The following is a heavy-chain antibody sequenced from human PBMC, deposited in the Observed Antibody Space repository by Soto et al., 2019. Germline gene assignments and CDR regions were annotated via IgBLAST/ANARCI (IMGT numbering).Heavy chain of an antibody. Sequence: ASVKVSCKASGYTFTSYDINWVRQAPGQGPEWMGWISGYNGHTKYAQKFQGRVTMTTDTSTSTVYMDLRSLRSDDTAVYYCAREGEMPYYYYGLDVWGQGTTVTVS. CDR2: ISGYNGHT. CDR3: AREGEMPYYYYGLDV. CDR1: GYTFTSYD. J-gene: IGHJ6*02. D-gene: IGHD3-16*01. V-gene: IGHV1-18*01.